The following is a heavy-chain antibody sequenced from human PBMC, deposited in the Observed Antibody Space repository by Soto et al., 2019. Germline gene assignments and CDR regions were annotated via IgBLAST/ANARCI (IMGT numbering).Heavy chain of an antibody. CDR1: GGSISSGDYY. Sequence: SETLSLTCSVSGGSISSGDYYWSWIRQPPGKGLEWIGYINYSGSTYYNPSLKSRVTISVDTSKNQVSLKLSSVTAADTAVYYCAASGPYYYYGMDVWGQGTTVTVSS. J-gene: IGHJ6*02. CDR2: INYSGST. CDR3: AASGPYYYYGMDV. V-gene: IGHV4-30-4*01. D-gene: IGHD6-6*01.